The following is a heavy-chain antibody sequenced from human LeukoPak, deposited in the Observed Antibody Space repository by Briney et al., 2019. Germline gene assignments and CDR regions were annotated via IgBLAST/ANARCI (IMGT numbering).Heavy chain of an antibody. J-gene: IGHJ4*02. CDR2: ISGSGGST. CDR3: AKALIPPRKLIWFGELFDY. D-gene: IGHD3-10*01. V-gene: IGHV3-23*01. CDR1: GFTFSSYA. Sequence: GGSLRLSCAASGFTFSSYAMSWVRQAPGKGLEWVSAISGSGGSTYYADSVKGRFTISRDNSKNTLYLQMNSLRAEDTAVYYCAKALIPPRKLIWFGELFDYWGQGTLVTVSS.